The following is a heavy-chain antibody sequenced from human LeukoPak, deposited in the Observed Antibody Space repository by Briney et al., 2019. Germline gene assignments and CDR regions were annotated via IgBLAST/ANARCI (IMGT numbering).Heavy chain of an antibody. J-gene: IGHJ4*02. CDR3: ARTIREQWLTIDY. V-gene: IGHV3-7*04. Sequence: GGSLRVSCAASGFTFRSSWMHWVRQAPGKGLEWVANIKQDGSAKYYVDSVKGRFTISRDNAKNSLYLQMNSLGAEDTAVYYCARTIREQWLTIDYWGQGTLVTVSS. CDR2: IKQDGSAK. D-gene: IGHD6-19*01. CDR1: GFTFRSSW.